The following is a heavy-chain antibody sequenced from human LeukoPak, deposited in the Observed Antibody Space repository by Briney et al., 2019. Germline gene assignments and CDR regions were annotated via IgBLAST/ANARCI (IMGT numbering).Heavy chain of an antibody. Sequence: ASETLSLTCTVSGGSISSYYWSWIRQPPGKGLEWIGYIYYSGSTNYNPSLKSRVTISVDTSKNQFSLKLSSVTAADTAVYYCASTVVPAAIGAAFDIWGQGTMVTVSS. CDR1: GGSISSYY. CDR2: IYYSGST. D-gene: IGHD2-2*01. CDR3: ASTVVPAAIGAAFDI. V-gene: IGHV4-59*01. J-gene: IGHJ3*02.